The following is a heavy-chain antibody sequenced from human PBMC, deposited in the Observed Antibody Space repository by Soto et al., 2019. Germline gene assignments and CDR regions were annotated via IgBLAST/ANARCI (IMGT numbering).Heavy chain of an antibody. V-gene: IGHV1-69*01. D-gene: IGHD3-16*01. CDR2: IIPIFGTA. J-gene: IGHJ4*02. CDR3: ARDPTGGGGDLYFDY. Sequence: QVQLVQSGAEVKKPGSSVKVSCKASGGTFSSYAISWVRQAPGQGLEWMGGIIPIFGTANYAQKFQGRVTITGDESTSTAYRELSSVRSEDRAVYYCARDPTGGGGDLYFDYWGQGTLVTVSS. CDR1: GGTFSSYA.